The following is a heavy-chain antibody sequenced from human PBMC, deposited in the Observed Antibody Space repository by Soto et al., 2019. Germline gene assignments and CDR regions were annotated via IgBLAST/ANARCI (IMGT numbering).Heavy chain of an antibody. V-gene: IGHV4-59*01. D-gene: IGHD3-3*01. Sequence: ETLSLTCTVSGGSISSYYWSWIRQPPGKGLEWIGYIYYSGSTNYNPSLKSRVTISVDTSKNQFSLKLSSVTAADTAVYYCARVCDFWSGYYTNWFDPWGQGTLVTVSS. J-gene: IGHJ5*02. CDR3: ARVCDFWSGYYTNWFDP. CDR1: GGSISSYY. CDR2: IYYSGST.